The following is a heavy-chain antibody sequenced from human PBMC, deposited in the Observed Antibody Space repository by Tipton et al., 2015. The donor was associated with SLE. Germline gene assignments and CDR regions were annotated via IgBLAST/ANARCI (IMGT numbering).Heavy chain of an antibody. V-gene: IGHV4-4*07. Sequence: TLSLTCTVSGGSISGYYWSWIRQPAGKGLEWIGRVYSSGSTIYNPSIKSRVTMSVDTSKNHFSLKLISVTAADTAVYYCAREFLNPVTTVHYYFDLWGRGTLVTVSS. CDR3: AREFLNPVTTVHYYFDL. CDR1: GGSISGYY. D-gene: IGHD4-11*01. CDR2: VYSSGST. J-gene: IGHJ2*01.